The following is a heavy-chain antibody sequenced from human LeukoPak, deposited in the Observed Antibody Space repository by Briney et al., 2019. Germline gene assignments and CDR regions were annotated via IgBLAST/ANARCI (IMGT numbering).Heavy chain of an antibody. D-gene: IGHD2-15*01. J-gene: IGHJ2*01. CDR1: GGSLSRYY. V-gene: IGHV4-59*01. CDR3: ARRVVDTRWYFDV. CDR2: IFYSGST. Sequence: SETLSLTCTVSGGSLSRYYWSWIRQPPGKGREWIGNIFYSGSTNYNPPLKSRVTISVDTSKKQFSLEQRSVTAADTAVYYCARRVVDTRWYFDVWGRGTLITVSS.